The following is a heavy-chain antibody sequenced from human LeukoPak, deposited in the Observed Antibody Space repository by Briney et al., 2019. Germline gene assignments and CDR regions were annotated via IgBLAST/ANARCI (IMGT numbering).Heavy chain of an antibody. Sequence: GGSLRLSCAASGFTVKTYGLNWVRQAPGGGLEWVSSINPSSSHIYYADSMRGRFTVSRDNVKNALYLQMDSLRVEDTAVYYCARGGGDYDGFDIWGQGTMVTVSS. V-gene: IGHV3-21*01. CDR3: ARGGGDYDGFDI. CDR2: INPSSSHI. D-gene: IGHD3-16*01. J-gene: IGHJ3*02. CDR1: GFTVKTYG.